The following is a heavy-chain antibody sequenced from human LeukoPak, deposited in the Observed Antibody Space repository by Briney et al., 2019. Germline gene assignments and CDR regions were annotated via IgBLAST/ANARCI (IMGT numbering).Heavy chain of an antibody. Sequence: GSLRLSCAASGFTVSSYWMSWIRQPPGKGLEWIGEINHSGSTNYNPSLKSRVTISVDTSKNQFSLKLSSVTAADTAVYYCARGKRGSSWYGIDYWGQGTLVTVSS. J-gene: IGHJ4*02. CDR2: INHSGST. CDR1: GFTVSSYW. V-gene: IGHV4-34*01. D-gene: IGHD6-13*01. CDR3: ARGKRGSSWYGIDY.